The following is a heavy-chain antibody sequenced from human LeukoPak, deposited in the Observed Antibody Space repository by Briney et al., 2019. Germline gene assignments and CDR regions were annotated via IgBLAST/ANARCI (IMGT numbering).Heavy chain of an antibody. CDR2: INHSGST. CDR3: ARVQSYYDFWSGYRYYFDY. CDR1: GGSFSGYY. Sequence: PSENLSLTCAVYGGSFSGYYWSWIRQPPGKGLEWIGEINHSGSTNYNPSLKSRVTISVDTSKNQFSLKLSSVTAADTAVYYCARVQSYYDFWSGYRYYFDYWGQGTLVTVSS. V-gene: IGHV4-34*01. J-gene: IGHJ4*02. D-gene: IGHD3-3*01.